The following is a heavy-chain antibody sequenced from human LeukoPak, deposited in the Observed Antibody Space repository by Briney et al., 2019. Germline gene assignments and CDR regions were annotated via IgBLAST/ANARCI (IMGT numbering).Heavy chain of an antibody. CDR1: GYTFTNYG. CDR2: ISAYNGNT. V-gene: IGHV1-18*01. CDR3: ARALGRDPYYFDY. D-gene: IGHD1-14*01. J-gene: IGHJ4*02. Sequence: ASVKVSCKASGYTFTNYGISWVRQAPGQGLEWMGWISAYNGNTNYAQKLQGRVTMTTDTSTSTVYMELRSLRSDDTAVYYCARALGRDPYYFDYWGQGTLVTVSS.